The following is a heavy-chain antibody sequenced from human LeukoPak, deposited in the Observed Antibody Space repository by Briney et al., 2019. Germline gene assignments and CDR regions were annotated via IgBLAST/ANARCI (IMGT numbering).Heavy chain of an antibody. CDR1: GFTFSNYW. D-gene: IGHD1-1*01. CDR2: TKQDETEK. J-gene: IGHJ3*02. CDR3: ARGGLNALEAFDI. V-gene: IGHV3-7*02. Sequence: GGSLRLSCAASGFTFSNYWMSWVRQAPGKGLEWVANTKQDETEKHYADSVKGRFTISRDNAKNTLYLQMNSLRAEDTAVYYCARGGLNALEAFDIWGQGTLVTVCS.